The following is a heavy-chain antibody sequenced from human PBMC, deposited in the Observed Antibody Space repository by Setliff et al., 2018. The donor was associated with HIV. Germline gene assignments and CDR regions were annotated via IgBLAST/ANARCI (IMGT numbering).Heavy chain of an antibody. V-gene: IGHV3-49*03. D-gene: IGHD2-15*01. J-gene: IGHJ4*02. CDR2: VRGIAYGGTT. CDR3: TRGMRPMVKRVPFDY. Sequence: GGSLRLSCTASGFSIDDYAMNWFRQAPGRGLEWVGLVRGIAYGGTTEYAASVRGRFTISRDDSKNIAYLQMNSLKTEDTAVYFCTRGMRPMVKRVPFDYWGQGTLVTVSS. CDR1: GFSIDDYA.